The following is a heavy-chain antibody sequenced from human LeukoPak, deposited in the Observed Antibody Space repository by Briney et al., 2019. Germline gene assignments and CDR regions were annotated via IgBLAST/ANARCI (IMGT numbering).Heavy chain of an antibody. V-gene: IGHV1-46*01. CDR1: GYTFTSYY. Sequence: ASVTVSCKASGYTFTSYYMHWVRQAPGQGLEWMGIINPSGGSTSYAQKFQGRVTMTRDTSTSTVYMELSSLRSEDTAVYYCARDMVRGNSLDYWGQGTLVTVSS. CDR3: ARDMVRGNSLDY. D-gene: IGHD1/OR15-1a*01. J-gene: IGHJ4*02. CDR2: INPSGGST.